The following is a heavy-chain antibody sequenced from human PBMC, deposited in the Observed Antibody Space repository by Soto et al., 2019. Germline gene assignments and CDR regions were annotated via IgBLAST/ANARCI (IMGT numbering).Heavy chain of an antibody. D-gene: IGHD1-1*01. V-gene: IGHV3-74*02. CDR3: ARGPHTTSSYRGVFHY. J-gene: IGHJ4*02. CDR1: GFTFSSYW. Sequence: VQLVESGGGVVQPGRSLRLSCAASGFTFSSYWMHWVRQVPGKGLVWVTRIDGDGSSTTYADSVKGRFTVSRDNAKNTLFLQMSSLRAEDTAVYYCARGPHTTSSYRGVFHYWGQGSLVTVSS. CDR2: IDGDGSST.